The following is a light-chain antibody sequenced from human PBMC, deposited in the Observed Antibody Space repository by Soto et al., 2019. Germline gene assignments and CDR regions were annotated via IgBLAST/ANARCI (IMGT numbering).Light chain of an antibody. CDR1: QSVSGW. J-gene: IGKJ1*01. CDR2: AAS. V-gene: IGKV1-5*01. Sequence: DIQMTQSPSTLSASVGDTVTVTCRASQSVSGWLAWYQQRPGEAPKLLIYAASSLQSGVPSRFSGSGSGTEFTLTISNLQPDDFATYYCQQYESYSPWTFGQGTKVDIK. CDR3: QQYESYSPWT.